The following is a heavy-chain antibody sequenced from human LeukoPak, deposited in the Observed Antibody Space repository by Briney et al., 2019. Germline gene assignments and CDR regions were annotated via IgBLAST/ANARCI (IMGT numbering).Heavy chain of an antibody. V-gene: IGHV4-59*01. CDR1: GGSISSYF. Sequence: SETLSLTCSVSGGSISSYFWSWIRQPPGKGLEWIGYINHSGNTYYNPSLKSRVTISVDTSKNQLSLKLSSVTAADTTVYYCARGHGSGSYYLDYWGQGTLVTVSS. CDR2: INHSGNT. CDR3: ARGHGSGSYYLDY. D-gene: IGHD1-26*01. J-gene: IGHJ4*02.